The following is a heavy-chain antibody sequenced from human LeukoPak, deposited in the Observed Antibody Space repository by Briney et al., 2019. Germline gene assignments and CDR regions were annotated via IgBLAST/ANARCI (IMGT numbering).Heavy chain of an antibody. J-gene: IGHJ1*01. Sequence: GSLRLSCAASRFTFSSYPMSWIRQPPGKGLEWIGEINHSGSTNYNPSLKSRVTISVDTSKNQFSLKLSSVTAADTAVYYCARGRSFQHWGQGTLVTVSS. CDR2: INHSGST. CDR1: RFTFSSYP. V-gene: IGHV4-34*01. CDR3: ARGRSFQH.